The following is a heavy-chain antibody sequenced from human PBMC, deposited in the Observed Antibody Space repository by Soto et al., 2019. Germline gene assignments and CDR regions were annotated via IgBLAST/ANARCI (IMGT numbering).Heavy chain of an antibody. CDR1: GFTFSSYA. Sequence: GGSLRLSCAASGFTFSSYAMSWVRQAPGKGLEWVSAISGSGGSTYYADSVKGRFTISRDNSKNTLYLQMNSLRAEDTAVYYCAQGYCSGGSCYYWYFDLWGRGTLVTVSS. CDR2: ISGSGGST. CDR3: AQGYCSGGSCYYWYFDL. D-gene: IGHD2-15*01. V-gene: IGHV3-23*01. J-gene: IGHJ2*01.